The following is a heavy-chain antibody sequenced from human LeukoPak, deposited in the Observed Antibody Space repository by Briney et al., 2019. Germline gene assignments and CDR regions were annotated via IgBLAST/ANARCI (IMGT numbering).Heavy chain of an antibody. Sequence: GGSLRLSCAASGFTFSSYAMSWVRQAPGKGLEWVSAISADGDSTYYADSVKGRFTISRDNSKNTLYLQMNSLRPGDTAVYYCAKRRYCTSTSCHDFDYWGQGTLVSVSS. J-gene: IGHJ4*02. CDR2: ISADGDST. CDR1: GFTFSSYA. CDR3: AKRRYCTSTSCHDFDY. D-gene: IGHD2-2*01. V-gene: IGHV3-23*01.